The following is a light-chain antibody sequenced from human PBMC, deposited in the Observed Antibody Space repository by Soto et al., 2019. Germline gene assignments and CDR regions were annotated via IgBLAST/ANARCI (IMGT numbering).Light chain of an antibody. CDR1: SSDVGDYTS. CDR2: DVT. CDR3: CSYAGSYTWV. J-gene: IGLJ3*02. V-gene: IGLV2-11*01. Sequence: QSALTQARSVSGSPGQSVTISCSGISSDVGDYTSVSWYQQHPGKAPKLLIYDVTKRPSGVPDRFSGSKSGNTASLTISGLHAEDEADYYCCSYAGSYTWVFGGGTKLTVL.